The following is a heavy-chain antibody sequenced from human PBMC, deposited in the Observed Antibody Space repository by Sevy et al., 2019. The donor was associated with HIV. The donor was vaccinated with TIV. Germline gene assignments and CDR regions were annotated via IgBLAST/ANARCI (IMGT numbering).Heavy chain of an antibody. Sequence: GSLRLSCTATGFTFSDYYMSWIRQAPGKGLEWVSYISRSGSTIFYAVSVKGRFTISRDNANNSLYLQMSSLIAEDTAVYYCARSPPLVAAKGDYYYYGMDVWGQGTTVTVSS. V-gene: IGHV3-11*01. CDR3: ARSPPLVAAKGDYYYYGMDV. D-gene: IGHD3-10*01. CDR1: GFTFSDYY. CDR2: ISRSGSTI. J-gene: IGHJ6*02.